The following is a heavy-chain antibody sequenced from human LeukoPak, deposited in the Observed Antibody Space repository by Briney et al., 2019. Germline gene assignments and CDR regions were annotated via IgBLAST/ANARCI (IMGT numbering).Heavy chain of an antibody. V-gene: IGHV4-39*07. D-gene: IGHD1-14*01. CDR3: ARENHRLNDYPRVSY. Sequence: SETLSLTCTVSGGSISSSSYYWGWIRQPPGKGLEWIGSIYYSGSTYYNPSLKSRVTISVDTSKNQFSLKLSSVTAADTAVYYCARENHRLNDYPRVSYWGQGTLVTVSS. J-gene: IGHJ4*02. CDR2: IYYSGST. CDR1: GGSISSSSYY.